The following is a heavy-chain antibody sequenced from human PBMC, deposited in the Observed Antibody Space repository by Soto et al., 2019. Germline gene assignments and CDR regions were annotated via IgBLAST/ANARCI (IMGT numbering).Heavy chain of an antibody. CDR2: ISGSGGST. Sequence: GGSLRLSCAASGFTFSSYAMSWVRQAPGKGLEWVSAISGSGGSTYYADSVKGRFTISRDNSKNTLYLQMNSLRAEDTAVYDCAKDRAGVLLWFGELALNYMDVWGKGTTVTVSS. D-gene: IGHD3-10*01. CDR3: AKDRAGVLLWFGELALNYMDV. J-gene: IGHJ6*03. CDR1: GFTFSSYA. V-gene: IGHV3-23*01.